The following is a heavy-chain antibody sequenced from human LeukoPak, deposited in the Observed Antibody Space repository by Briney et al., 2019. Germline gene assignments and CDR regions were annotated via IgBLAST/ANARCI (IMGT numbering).Heavy chain of an antibody. V-gene: IGHV3-30-3*01. CDR1: GFTFSSYA. J-gene: IGHJ4*02. CDR2: ISYDGSNK. CDR3: AKEKIQLWSIDY. D-gene: IGHD5-18*01. Sequence: GGSLRLSCAASGFTFSSYAMHWVRQAPGKGLEWVAVISYDGSNKYYADSVKGRFTISRDNSKNTLYLQMNSLRAEDTAVYYCAKEKIQLWSIDYWGQGTLVTVSS.